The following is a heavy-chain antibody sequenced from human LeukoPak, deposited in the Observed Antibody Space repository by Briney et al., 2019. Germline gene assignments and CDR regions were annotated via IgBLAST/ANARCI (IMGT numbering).Heavy chain of an antibody. CDR2: IYSSGST. CDR1: GGSISSYY. D-gene: IGHD3-10*01. J-gene: IGHJ5*02. CDR3: ARDRHGSGSAHSFDP. V-gene: IGHV4-59*01. Sequence: SETLSLTRAVSGGSISSYYWSWIRQPPGKGLEWIGYIYSSGSTNYNPSLKSRVTISVDTSKNQFSLKLSFVTAADTAVYYCARDRHGSGSAHSFDPWGQGTLVTVSS.